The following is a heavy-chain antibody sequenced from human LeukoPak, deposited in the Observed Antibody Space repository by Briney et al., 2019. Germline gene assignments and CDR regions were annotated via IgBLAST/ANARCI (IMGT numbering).Heavy chain of an antibody. CDR3: ARADRLHGGPYLIGP. CDR2: INPNSGGT. D-gene: IGHD2-21*01. CDR1: GYTFTDYY. J-gene: IGHJ5*02. V-gene: IGHV1-2*02. Sequence: ASVKVSCKASGYTFTDYYMHWVRQAPGQGLEWMGWINPNSGGTSAAQKFQGRVTMTRDTSITTVYMEVSWLTSDDTAIYYCARADRLHGGPYLIGPWGQGTLVTVSS.